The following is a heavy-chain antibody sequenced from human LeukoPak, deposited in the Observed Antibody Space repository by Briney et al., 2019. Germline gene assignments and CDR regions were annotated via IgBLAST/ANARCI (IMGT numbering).Heavy chain of an antibody. V-gene: IGHV3-30*04. Sequence: PGGPLRLSCAASGFTFSSYAMHWVRQAPGKGLEWVGVISYDGSNKYYADSVKGRFTISRDNSKNTLYLQMNSLRAEDTAVYYCARDITYDSSGYAGAFDIWGQGTMVTVSS. J-gene: IGHJ3*02. CDR3: ARDITYDSSGYAGAFDI. CDR2: ISYDGSNK. CDR1: GFTFSSYA. D-gene: IGHD3-22*01.